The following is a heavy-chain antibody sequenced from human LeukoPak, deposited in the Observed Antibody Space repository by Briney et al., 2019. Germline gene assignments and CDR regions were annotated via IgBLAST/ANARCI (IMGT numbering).Heavy chain of an antibody. CDR2: INPSGGST. Sequence: ASVKVSCKASGYTFTSYYMHWVRQAPGQGLEWMGIINPSGGSTSYAQKFQGRVTMTRDTSISTAYMELSRLRSDDTAVYYCARFPRFGELLSRTETTTLTILGFDPWGQGTLVTVSS. V-gene: IGHV1-46*01. D-gene: IGHD3-10*01. J-gene: IGHJ5*02. CDR3: ARFPRFGELLSRTETTTLTILGFDP. CDR1: GYTFTSYY.